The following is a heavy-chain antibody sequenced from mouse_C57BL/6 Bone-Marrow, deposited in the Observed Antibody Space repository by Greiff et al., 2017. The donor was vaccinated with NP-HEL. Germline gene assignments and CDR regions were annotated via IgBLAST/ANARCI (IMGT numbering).Heavy chain of an antibody. CDR3: AREGLGRWYFDV. D-gene: IGHD3-3*01. CDR1: GYTFTSYW. J-gene: IGHJ1*03. V-gene: IGHV1-52*01. CDR2: IDPSDSET. Sequence: QVHVKQPGAELVRPGSSVKLSCKASGYTFTSYWMHWVKQRPIQGLEWIGNIDPSDSETHYNQKFKDKATLTVDKSSSTAYMQLSSLTSEDSAVYYCAREGLGRWYFDVWGTGTTVTVSS.